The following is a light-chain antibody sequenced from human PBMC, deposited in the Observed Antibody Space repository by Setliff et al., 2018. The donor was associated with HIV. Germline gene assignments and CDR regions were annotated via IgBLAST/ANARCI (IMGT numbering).Light chain of an antibody. CDR2: DVS. J-gene: IGLJ1*01. CDR3: LSYTSSTPLYV. Sequence: ALAQPASVSGSPGQSITISCTGTSSDVGGYSFVSWYQQHPGKAPKLMIYDVSYRPSGVSDRFSGSKSGNAASLTISGLQAEDEADYYCLSYTSSTPLYVFATGTKVTVL. CDR1: SSDVGGYSF. V-gene: IGLV2-14*03.